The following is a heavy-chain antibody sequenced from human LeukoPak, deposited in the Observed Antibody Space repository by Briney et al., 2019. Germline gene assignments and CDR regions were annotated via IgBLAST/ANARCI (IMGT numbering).Heavy chain of an antibody. D-gene: IGHD3-22*01. Sequence: GGSLRLSCAASGYTFSSYGMHWVRQAPGKGLEWVAVISYDGSNKYYADSVKGRFTISRDNSKNTLYLQMNSLRAEDTAVYYCAKAGDSSGYYYFDYWGQGTLVTVFS. CDR2: ISYDGSNK. CDR3: AKAGDSSGYYYFDY. J-gene: IGHJ4*02. V-gene: IGHV3-30*18. CDR1: GYTFSSYG.